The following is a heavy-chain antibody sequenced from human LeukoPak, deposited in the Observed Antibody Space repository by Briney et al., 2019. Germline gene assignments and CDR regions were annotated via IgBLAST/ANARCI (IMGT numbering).Heavy chain of an antibody. V-gene: IGHV3-53*01. Sequence: GGSLRLSCAASGFSVSSNYMNWVRQAPGKGLEWVSVIYSGGSTYYADSVKGRFTISRDSSKNTLYLQMNSLRGDDTAVYYCARAGGNINPFDCWGQGTLVTISS. J-gene: IGHJ4*02. CDR3: ARAGGNINPFDC. CDR1: GFSVSSNY. CDR2: IYSGGST. D-gene: IGHD4-23*01.